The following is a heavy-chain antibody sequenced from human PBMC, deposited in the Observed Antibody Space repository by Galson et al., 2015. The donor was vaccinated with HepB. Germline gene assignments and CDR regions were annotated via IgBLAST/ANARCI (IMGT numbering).Heavy chain of an antibody. J-gene: IGHJ6*03. D-gene: IGHD3-10*01. CDR3: AKAIWFGDPNMDV. V-gene: IGHV3-23*01. CDR2: LSGSSGNI. Sequence: WVSSLSGSSGNIYYADSVRGRFTISRDTSTNTLFLQVNSLRAEDTALYYCAKAIWFGDPNMDVWGKGTTVTVSS.